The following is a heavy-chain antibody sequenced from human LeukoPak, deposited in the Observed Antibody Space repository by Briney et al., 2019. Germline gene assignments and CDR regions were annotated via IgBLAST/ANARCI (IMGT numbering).Heavy chain of an antibody. Sequence: GGSLRLSCAASGFTFSDYYMSWIRQAPGKGLEWVSYISSSGSTIYYADSVKGRFTISRDNAKNSLYLQMNSLRAEDTAVYYCARVPSGSHLMPYYFDYWGQGTLVSVSS. CDR3: ARVPSGSHLMPYYFDY. V-gene: IGHV3-11*04. CDR1: GFTFSDYY. J-gene: IGHJ4*02. D-gene: IGHD5-12*01. CDR2: ISSSGSTI.